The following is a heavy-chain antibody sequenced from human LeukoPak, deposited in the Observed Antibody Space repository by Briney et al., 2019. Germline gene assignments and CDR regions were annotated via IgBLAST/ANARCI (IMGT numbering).Heavy chain of an antibody. CDR3: ARESLRILLKWEPFDY. J-gene: IGHJ4*02. CDR2: INPGGGST. CDR1: GYTFTSYY. Sequence: ASVKVSCKASGYTFTSYYMHWVRQAPGQGLEWMGIINPGGGSTSYAQKFQGRVTMTRDTSTSTVYMELSSLRSEDTAVYYCARESLRILLKWEPFDYWGQGTLVTVSS. D-gene: IGHD1-26*01. V-gene: IGHV1-46*01.